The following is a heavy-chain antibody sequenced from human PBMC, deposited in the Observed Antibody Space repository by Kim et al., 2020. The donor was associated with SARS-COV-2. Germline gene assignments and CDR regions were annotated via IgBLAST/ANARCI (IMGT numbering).Heavy chain of an antibody. CDR3: ARPQVRGYSYGPQDY. J-gene: IGHJ4*02. Sequence: QKFQGRVTMTRDTSISTAYMELSRLRSDDTAVYYCARPQVRGYSYGPQDYWGQGTLVTVSS. D-gene: IGHD5-18*01. V-gene: IGHV1-2*02.